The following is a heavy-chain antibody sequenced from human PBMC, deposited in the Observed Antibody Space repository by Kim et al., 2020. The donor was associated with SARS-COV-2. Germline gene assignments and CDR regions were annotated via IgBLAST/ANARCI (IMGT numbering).Heavy chain of an antibody. D-gene: IGHD2-8*01. CDR3: ARDAQGVWNGY. CDR2: IIPILGIA. V-gene: IGHV1-69*04. Sequence: SVKVSCKASGGTFSSYAISWVRQAPGQGLEWMGRIIPILGIANYAQKFQGRVTITADKSTSTAYMELSSLRSEDTAVYYCARDAQGVWNGYWGQGTLVTVSS. J-gene: IGHJ4*02. CDR1: GGTFSSYA.